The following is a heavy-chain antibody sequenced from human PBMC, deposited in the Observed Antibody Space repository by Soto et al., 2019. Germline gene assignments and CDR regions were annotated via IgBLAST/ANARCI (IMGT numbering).Heavy chain of an antibody. CDR3: ARGPIAVAGTDYYYGMDG. V-gene: IGHV3-53*01. D-gene: IGHD6-19*01. Sequence: GGSLRLSCAASGFTVSSNYMSWVRQAPGKGLEWVSVIYSGGSTYYADSVKGRFTISRDNSKNTLYLQMNSLRAEDTAVYYCARGPIAVAGTDYYYGMDGWGQGTTVTVSS. CDR2: IYSGGST. J-gene: IGHJ6*02. CDR1: GFTVSSNY.